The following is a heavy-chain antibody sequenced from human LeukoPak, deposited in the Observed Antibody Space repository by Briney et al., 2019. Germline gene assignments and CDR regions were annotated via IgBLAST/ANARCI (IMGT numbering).Heavy chain of an antibody. CDR3: ARAGKSFVAANY. CDR1: GYTFTSYY. Sequence: ASVKVSCKASGYTFTSYYMHWVRQAPGQGLEWMGIINPSGGSTSYAQKFQGRVTMTRDTSTSTAYMELSSLRSEDTAVYYCARAGKSFVAANYWGQGTLVTVSS. D-gene: IGHD5-12*01. J-gene: IGHJ4*02. V-gene: IGHV1-46*01. CDR2: INPSGGST.